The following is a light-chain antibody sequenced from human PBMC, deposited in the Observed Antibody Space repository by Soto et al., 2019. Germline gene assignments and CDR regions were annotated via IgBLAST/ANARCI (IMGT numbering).Light chain of an antibody. CDR1: QSVSNNY. CDR3: PQYGSSGT. CDR2: GAS. Sequence: EIVLTQSPGTLSLSPRERATLSCRASQSVSNNYLAWYQQKPGQAPRLLIYGASNRATGIPDRFSGSGSGTDFTLTISRLEAEDFAVYYCPQYGSSGTFGQGTKVEIK. V-gene: IGKV3-20*01. J-gene: IGKJ1*01.